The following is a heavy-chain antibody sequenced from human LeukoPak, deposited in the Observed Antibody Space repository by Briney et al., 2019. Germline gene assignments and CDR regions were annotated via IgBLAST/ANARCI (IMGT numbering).Heavy chain of an antibody. V-gene: IGHV3-23*01. CDR2: ISGSGGTT. D-gene: IGHD3-16*02. CDR3: AKVDSDYVWGTYRPFDY. CDR1: GFTFSNYY. Sequence: GGSLRLSCAASGFTFSNYYMSWVRQAPGKGLEWVSAISGSGGTTYYADSVKGRFTISRDNSKNTLYLQMNSLRAEDTAVYYCAKVDSDYVWGTYRPFDYWGQGTLVTVSS. J-gene: IGHJ4*02.